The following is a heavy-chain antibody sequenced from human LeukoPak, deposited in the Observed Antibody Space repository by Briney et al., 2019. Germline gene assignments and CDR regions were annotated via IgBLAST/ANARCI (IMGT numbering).Heavy chain of an antibody. Sequence: ASVKVSCKTSGYTFSRHGITWVRQAPGQGLEWMGWVSGYNGNTNYAQNVQGRVTITTDTSTNTAYMKLRSLRSDDTAVYYCAKDIHPGLDSGASCCFDYWGQGTPVTVSS. D-gene: IGHD3-22*01. J-gene: IGHJ4*02. V-gene: IGHV1-18*01. CDR1: GYTFSRHG. CDR3: AKDIHPGLDSGASCCFDY. CDR2: VSGYNGNT.